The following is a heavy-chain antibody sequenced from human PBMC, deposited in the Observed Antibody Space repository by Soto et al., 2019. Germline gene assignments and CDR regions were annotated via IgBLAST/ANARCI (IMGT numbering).Heavy chain of an antibody. D-gene: IGHD3-3*01. Sequence: SETLSLTCTVSGGSIRNNYWSWIRQPPGKGLEWVGYIYYTGTSKYNPSLKSRVTISVDSSKNQFSLKLDSVTAADTAVYYCARLGGYYQAFDNWGQGTLVTVPS. V-gene: IGHV4-59*08. J-gene: IGHJ4*02. CDR1: GGSIRNNY. CDR3: ARLGGYYQAFDN. CDR2: IYYTGTS.